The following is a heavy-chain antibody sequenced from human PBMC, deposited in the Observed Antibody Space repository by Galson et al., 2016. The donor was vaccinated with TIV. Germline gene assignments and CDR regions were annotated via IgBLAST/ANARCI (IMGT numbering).Heavy chain of an antibody. J-gene: IGHJ6*02. CDR3: ASGVVAHTYYFYGMHV. V-gene: IGHV3-30-3*01. D-gene: IGHD2-15*01. CDR1: GFTFNTYP. CDR2: ISYDGNEE. Sequence: SLRLSCAASGFTFNTYPMHWVRQAPGKGLEWVAIISYDGNEEYYANSVEGRFTISRDDSKNTLYLQMNGLRRDDSAVYYCASGVVAHTYYFYGMHVWGQGTTVTVSS.